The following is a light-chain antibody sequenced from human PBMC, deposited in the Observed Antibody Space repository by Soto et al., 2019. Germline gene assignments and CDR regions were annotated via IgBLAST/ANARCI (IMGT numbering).Light chain of an antibody. Sequence: QSVLTQPPSVSGAPGQRVTISCTGSSSNIGAGYDVHWYQQLPGTAPKLLIYGNSNRPSGVPDRFSGSKSGTSASLAITGLQAEDEADYYCQYYDSSLSGRVVFGGGTKVTVL. CDR3: QYYDSSLSGRVV. J-gene: IGLJ2*01. CDR1: SSNIGAGYD. V-gene: IGLV1-40*01. CDR2: GNS.